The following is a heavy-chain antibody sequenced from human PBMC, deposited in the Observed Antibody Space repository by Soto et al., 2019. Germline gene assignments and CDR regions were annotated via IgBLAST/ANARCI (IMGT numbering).Heavy chain of an antibody. J-gene: IGHJ4*02. V-gene: IGHV1-8*01. CDR1: GYTFTSYD. D-gene: IGHD5-18*01. CDR2: MNPNSGIT. Sequence: QVQLVQSGAEVKKPGASVKVSCKASGYTFTSYDINWERQATGQGLEWMGWMNPNSGITGYAQKIQGRVTMTRNTSISTASMELSSLRSDDTAVYYCARESYGLPYWGQGTLVTVSS. CDR3: ARESYGLPY.